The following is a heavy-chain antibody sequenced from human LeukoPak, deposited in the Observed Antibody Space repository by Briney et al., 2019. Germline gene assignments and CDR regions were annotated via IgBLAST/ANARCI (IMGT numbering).Heavy chain of an antibody. CDR1: GYSFTAFY. J-gene: IGHJ4*02. D-gene: IGHD1-14*01. Sequence: ASVKVSCKASGYSFTAFYMHWVRQAPGQGLEWMGIINPSGGDTSYAQKFQGRLTMTRDTSTNTVYMELTSLRSEDTAVYYCAREVMDNLRFDYWGQGTLVTVSS. CDR2: INPSGGDT. CDR3: AREVMDNLRFDY. V-gene: IGHV1-46*01.